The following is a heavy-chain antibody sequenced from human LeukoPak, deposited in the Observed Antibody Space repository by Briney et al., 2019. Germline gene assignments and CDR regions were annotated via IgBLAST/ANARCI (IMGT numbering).Heavy chain of an antibody. CDR3: ARGSGSYYDYYYYGMDV. D-gene: IGHD1-26*01. V-gene: IGHV4-61*05. CDR1: GGSISSSSYY. J-gene: IGHJ6*02. CDR2: IYYSGST. Sequence: SETLSLTCTVSGGSISSSSYYWSWIRQPPGKGLEWIGYIYYSGSTNYNPSLKSRVTISVDTSKNQFSLKLSSVTAADTAVYYCARGSGSYYDYYYYGMDVWGQGTTVTVSS.